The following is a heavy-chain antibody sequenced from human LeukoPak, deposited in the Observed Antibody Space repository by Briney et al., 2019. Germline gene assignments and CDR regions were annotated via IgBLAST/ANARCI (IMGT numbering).Heavy chain of an antibody. Sequence: SETLSLTCTVSGGSISSSSYYWGWIRQPPGKGLESIGSIYYSGSTYYNPSLKSRVTISVDTSKNQFSLKLSSVTAADTAVYYCARHPLWFGIDYWGQGTLVTVSS. CDR2: IYYSGST. J-gene: IGHJ4*02. CDR3: ARHPLWFGIDY. CDR1: GGSISSSSYY. D-gene: IGHD3-10*01. V-gene: IGHV4-39*01.